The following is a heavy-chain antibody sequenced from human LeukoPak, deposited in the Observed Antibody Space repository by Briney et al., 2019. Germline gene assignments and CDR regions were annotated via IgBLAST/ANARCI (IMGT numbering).Heavy chain of an antibody. J-gene: IGHJ4*02. D-gene: IGHD4-23*01. Sequence: GGSPRLSCAASGFTFSSYGMNWVRQAPGKGLEWVSAISGGGGSTYYADSVKGRFTISRDNSKNTLYLQMNSLRAEDTAVYHCAKRGADSGGNSALVHFDFWGQGTLVTVSS. CDR1: GFTFSSYG. V-gene: IGHV3-23*01. CDR3: AKRGADSGGNSALVHFDF. CDR2: ISGGGGST.